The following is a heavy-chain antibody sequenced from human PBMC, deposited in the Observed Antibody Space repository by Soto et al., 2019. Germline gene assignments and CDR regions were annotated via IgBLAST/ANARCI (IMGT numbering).Heavy chain of an antibody. CDR2: IWYDGSNK. CDR3: AMIPYDFWSGYLETTPFDY. Sequence: VQLVESGGGVVQPGRSLRLSCAASGFTFSSYGMHWVRQAPGKGLEWVAVIWYDGSNKYYADSVKGRFTISRDNSKNTLYLQMNSLRAEDTAVYYCAMIPYDFWSGYLETTPFDYWGQGTLVTVSS. D-gene: IGHD3-3*01. J-gene: IGHJ4*02. CDR1: GFTFSSYG. V-gene: IGHV3-33*01.